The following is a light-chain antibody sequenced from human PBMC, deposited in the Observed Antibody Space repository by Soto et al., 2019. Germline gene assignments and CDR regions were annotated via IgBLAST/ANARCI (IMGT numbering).Light chain of an antibody. Sequence: QSVLTKPPSASGSPGQSVTISCTETRSDVGGYNYVSWYQQHPGKAPKLMIYEVSKRPSGVPDRFSGSKSGNTASLTVSGLQAEDEADYYCSSYAGSNNVVFGGGTKLTVL. J-gene: IGLJ2*01. CDR1: RSDVGGYNY. V-gene: IGLV2-8*01. CDR3: SSYAGSNNVV. CDR2: EVS.